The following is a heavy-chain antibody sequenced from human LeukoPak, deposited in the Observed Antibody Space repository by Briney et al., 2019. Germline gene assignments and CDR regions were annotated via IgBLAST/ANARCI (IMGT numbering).Heavy chain of an antibody. J-gene: IGHJ3*01. V-gene: IGHV3-30*02. D-gene: IGHD3-22*01. CDR3: AVNSDSSGYLGS. Sequence: GGSLRLSCAASGFTFSSYGMHWVRQAPGKGLEWVAVIWYDGSNKYYADSVKGRFTISRDNSKNTLYLQMNSLRAEDTAVYYCAVNSDSSGYLGSWGQGTMVTVSS. CDR2: IWYDGSNK. CDR1: GFTFSSYG.